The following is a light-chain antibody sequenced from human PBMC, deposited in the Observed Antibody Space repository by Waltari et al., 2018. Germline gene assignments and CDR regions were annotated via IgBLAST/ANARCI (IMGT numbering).Light chain of an antibody. CDR1: SSDVGGYNY. CDR3: SSYTSSSTFSVV. J-gene: IGLJ2*01. Sequence: QSALTQPASVSGSPGQSITISCTGTSSDVGGYNYFPLYQQHPGKAPKLIIYEVTNRPSGVSNRFSGSKSGNTASLTISGLQAEDEADYSCSSYTSSSTFSVVFGGGTKLTVL. V-gene: IGLV2-14*01. CDR2: EVT.